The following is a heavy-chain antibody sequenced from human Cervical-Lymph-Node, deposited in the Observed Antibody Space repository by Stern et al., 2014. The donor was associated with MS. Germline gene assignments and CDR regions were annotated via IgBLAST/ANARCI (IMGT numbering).Heavy chain of an antibody. V-gene: IGHV1-69*01. CDR1: GGTFRSYA. Sequence: QVQLVQSGAEVKKPWSSVKVSCKASGGTFRSYAINWVRQAPGPAPDWLGGILPNFGTANYAQKFQGRVTITADESTSTAYMELSSLRSEDTAVYYCARDSRHYDASYYFDSWGQGTLVTVSS. CDR2: ILPNFGTA. CDR3: ARDSRHYDASYYFDS. J-gene: IGHJ4*02. D-gene: IGHD3-16*01.